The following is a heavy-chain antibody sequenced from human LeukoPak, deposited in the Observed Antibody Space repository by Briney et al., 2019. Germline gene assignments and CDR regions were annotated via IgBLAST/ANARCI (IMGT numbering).Heavy chain of an antibody. J-gene: IGHJ5*02. CDR1: GYTFTSYG. V-gene: IGHV1-18*01. D-gene: IGHD6-13*01. CDR3: ARVYGFQVWQQLVRLENRRWFDP. CDR2: ISAYNGNT. Sequence: ASVKVSCKASGYTFTSYGISWVRQAPGQGLEWMGWISAYNGNTNYAQKLQGRVTMTTDTSTSTAYMELRSLRSDDTAVYYCARVYGFQVWQQLVRLENRRWFDPWGQGTLVTVSS.